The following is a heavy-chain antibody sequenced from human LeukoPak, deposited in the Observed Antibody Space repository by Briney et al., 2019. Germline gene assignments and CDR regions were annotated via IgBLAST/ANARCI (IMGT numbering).Heavy chain of an antibody. V-gene: IGHV4-38-2*02. Sequence: PSETLSLTCTVSGYSISSGYYWGWIRQPPGEGLEWIGSIYHSGSTYYSPSLKSRVTMSVDTSKNQFSLKLSSVTAADTAVYYCARLWFGELLSFDYWGQGALVTVSS. J-gene: IGHJ4*02. CDR1: GYSISSGYY. CDR2: IYHSGST. CDR3: ARLWFGELLSFDY. D-gene: IGHD3-10*01.